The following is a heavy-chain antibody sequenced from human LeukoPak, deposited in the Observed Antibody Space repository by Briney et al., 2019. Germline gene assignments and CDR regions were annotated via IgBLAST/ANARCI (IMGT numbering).Heavy chain of an antibody. V-gene: IGHV3-7*01. CDR3: ARDRSYYGDAFDV. D-gene: IGHD1-26*01. CDR1: GFTFSSYA. Sequence: GGSLRLSCAASGFTFSSYAMSWVRQAPGKGLEWVATIKGDGSEKFHVDSVKGRITISRDNANNSLSLQMNSLRVEDTAVYYCARDRSYYGDAFDVWGQGTKVTVSS. J-gene: IGHJ3*01. CDR2: IKGDGSEK.